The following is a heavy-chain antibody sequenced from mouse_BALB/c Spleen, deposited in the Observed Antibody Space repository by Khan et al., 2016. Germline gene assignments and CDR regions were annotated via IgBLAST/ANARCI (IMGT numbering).Heavy chain of an antibody. CDR3: ARDGYDHFDY. J-gene: IGHJ2*01. V-gene: IGHV1S137*01. D-gene: IGHD2-2*01. CDR2: ISTYYGDA. CDR1: GYTFTDYA. Sequence: QVRLQQSGAELVRPGVSVKISCKGSGYTFTDYAMHWVKQSHAKSLEWIGVISTYYGDASYNQKFKGKATMTVDKSSSTAYMELARLTSEDYAIYYGARDGYDHFDYWGQGTTLTVSS.